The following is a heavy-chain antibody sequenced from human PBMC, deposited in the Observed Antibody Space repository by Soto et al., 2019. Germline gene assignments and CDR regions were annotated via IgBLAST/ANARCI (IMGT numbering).Heavy chain of an antibody. CDR2: IWYDGSKK. Sequence: PGGSLRLSCAASGLSFNRFGIHWVRQAPGKGLEWVAVIWYDGSKKYYADSVKGRFTISRDNSKNMVYLQMNSLRAEDTAVYYCAKGYSSGPTMYYYGMDVWGQGTTVTVSS. CDR1: GLSFNRFG. J-gene: IGHJ6*02. CDR3: AKGYSSGPTMYYYGMDV. D-gene: IGHD6-19*01. V-gene: IGHV3-33*03.